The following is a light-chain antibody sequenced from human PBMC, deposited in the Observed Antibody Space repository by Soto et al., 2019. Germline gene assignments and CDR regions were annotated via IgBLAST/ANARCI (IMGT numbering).Light chain of an antibody. CDR3: AAWDDSHNGLYV. CDR2: RDN. J-gene: IGLJ1*01. CDR1: RSNIGSNT. V-gene: IGLV1-44*01. Sequence: VLTQPPSVSGTPGQRVTVSCSGGRSNIGSNTVHWYQQLPGAAPKLLIYRDNQRPSGVPDRFAASKSGTSASLAISGLQSEDEGDYYCAAWDDSHNGLYVFGTGTKVTVL.